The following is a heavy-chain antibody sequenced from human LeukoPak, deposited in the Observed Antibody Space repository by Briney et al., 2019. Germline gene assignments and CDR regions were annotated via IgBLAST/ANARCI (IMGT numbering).Heavy chain of an antibody. Sequence: SETLSLTCTVSGGSISSSSYYWGWIRQPPGKGLEWIGSIYYSGSTYYNPSLKSRVTISVDTSKNQFSLKLSSVTAADTAVYYCARGYSGYDYGASYYYYMDVWGKGTTVTVSS. CDR2: IYYSGST. J-gene: IGHJ6*03. V-gene: IGHV4-39*07. D-gene: IGHD5-12*01. CDR1: GGSISSSSYY. CDR3: ARGYSGYDYGASYYYYMDV.